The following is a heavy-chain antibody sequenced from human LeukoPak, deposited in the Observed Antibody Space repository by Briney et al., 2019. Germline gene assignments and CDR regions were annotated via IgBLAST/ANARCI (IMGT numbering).Heavy chain of an antibody. CDR1: GYTFTGYY. D-gene: IGHD2-2*01. CDR2: INPNSGGT. V-gene: IGHV1-2*02. J-gene: IGHJ6*02. Sequence: GASVKVSRKASGYTFTGYYMHWVRQAPGQGLEWMGWINPNSGGTNYAQKFQGRVTMTRDTSISTAYMELSRLRSDDTAVYYCARFEPAAIYYGMDVWGQGTTVTVSS. CDR3: ARFEPAAIYYGMDV.